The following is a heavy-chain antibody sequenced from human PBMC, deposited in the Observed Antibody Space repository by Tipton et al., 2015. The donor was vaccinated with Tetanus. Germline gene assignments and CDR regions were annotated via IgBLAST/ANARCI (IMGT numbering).Heavy chain of an antibody. CDR3: ARAPRSGTTLGLPDF. V-gene: IGHV3-74*03. CDR2: INNDGSSI. J-gene: IGHJ4*02. Sequence: SLRLSCATSGFTFSNHWMHWVRHVPGKGLLWVSRINNDGSSIVYADSLRGRFTISRDNAKNTLYLQMSTLRAEDTAVYYCARAPRSGTTLGLPDFWGQGTLVTVSS. CDR1: GFTFSNHW. D-gene: IGHD1-1*01.